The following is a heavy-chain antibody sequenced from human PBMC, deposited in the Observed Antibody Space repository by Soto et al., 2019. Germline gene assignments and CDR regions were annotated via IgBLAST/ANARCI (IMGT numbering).Heavy chain of an antibody. J-gene: IGHJ5*02. CDR2: ISGGTGIT. V-gene: IGHV3-23*01. CDR3: AKDLVAYSSCYSLDL. CDR1: GFAFSDYS. Sequence: EGQLLESGGNLVQPGGSLRLSCAASGFAFSDYSISWVRQAPGKGLEWVSGISGGTGITYYADSMKGRFTISRDNSKTRVYLEMNSRGAEDTAVYYCAKDLVAYSSCYSLDLWGQGTLVTVSS. D-gene: IGHD2-15*01.